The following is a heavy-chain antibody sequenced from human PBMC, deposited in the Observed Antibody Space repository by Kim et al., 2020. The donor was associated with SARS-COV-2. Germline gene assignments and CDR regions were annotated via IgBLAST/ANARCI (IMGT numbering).Heavy chain of an antibody. CDR3: ARVAYCGGDCYPSGVDY. J-gene: IGHJ4*02. Sequence: LKSRVTISVDTYKTQFSLKLSSVTAADTAVYYCARVAYCGGDCYPSGVDYWGQGTLVTVSS. V-gene: IGHV4-34*01. D-gene: IGHD2-21*02.